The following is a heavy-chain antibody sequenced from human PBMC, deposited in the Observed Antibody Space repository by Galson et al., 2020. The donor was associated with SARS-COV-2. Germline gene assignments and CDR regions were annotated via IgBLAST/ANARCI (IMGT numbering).Heavy chain of an antibody. D-gene: IGHD2-2*01. J-gene: IGHJ5*02. V-gene: IGHV3-64D*06. CDR2: ISSNGETS. CDR3: LSYSSTRQNH. Sequence: GFSKISCSSSGFIFSDYAMHWVRQAPGKGLEYVSAISSNGETSFYADSLKGRFTMYRDNSKNMFYLQMTALRLEDTASYFCLSYSSTRQNHWGQGTLVAVSS. CDR1: GFIFSDYA.